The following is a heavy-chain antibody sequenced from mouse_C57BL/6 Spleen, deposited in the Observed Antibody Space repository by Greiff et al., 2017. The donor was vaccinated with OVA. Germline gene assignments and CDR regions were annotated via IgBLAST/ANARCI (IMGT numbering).Heavy chain of an antibody. V-gene: IGHV5-16*01. Sequence: EVKLMESEGGLVQPGSSMKLSCTASGFTFSDYYMAWVRQVPEKGLEWVANINYDGSSTYYLDSLKSRFIISRDNAKNILYLQMRRLMSVYTAAYSFSRDFYVSSGRYFDVWGPGTPVTVSS. CDR3: SRDFYVSSGRYFDV. D-gene: IGHD1-1*01. CDR2: INYDGSST. CDR1: GFTFSDYY. J-gene: IGHJ1*01.